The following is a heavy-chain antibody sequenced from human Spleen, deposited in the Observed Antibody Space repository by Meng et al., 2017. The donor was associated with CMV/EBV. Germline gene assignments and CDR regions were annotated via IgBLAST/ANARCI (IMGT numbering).Heavy chain of an antibody. CDR1: GDSISSSNW. J-gene: IGHJ4*02. D-gene: IGHD3-22*01. V-gene: IGHV4-4*02. Sequence: VSGDSISSSNWWSWVRQSPGKGLEWIGEIYHTGSTNYNPPLQSRVTISVDKSKNQFSLKLSSVTAADTAIYYCARDDAWSDTSGYDYWGQGTLVTVSS. CDR3: ARDDAWSDTSGYDY. CDR2: IYHTGST.